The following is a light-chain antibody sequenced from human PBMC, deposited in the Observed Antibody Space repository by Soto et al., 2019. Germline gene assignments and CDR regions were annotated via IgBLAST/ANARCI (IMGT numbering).Light chain of an antibody. CDR1: EGIRSW. J-gene: IGKJ5*01. CDR2: AAS. CDR3: QQANDFPVT. V-gene: IGKV1-12*01. Sequence: DIQITQSPSYVSASVGDRVTITCRASEGIRSWLAWYQQKPGKAPKLLIYAASRLQSGVPSRFSGSESGTDFTLTISNLQPEDFATYYCQQANDFPVTFGQGTRLEIK.